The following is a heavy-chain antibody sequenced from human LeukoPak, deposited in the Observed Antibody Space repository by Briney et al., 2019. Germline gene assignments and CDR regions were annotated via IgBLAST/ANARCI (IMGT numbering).Heavy chain of an antibody. D-gene: IGHD3-16*02. J-gene: IGHJ4*02. Sequence: PGRSLRLSCAASGFTFADYATHCDRQAPGKGLEWVSAIRWNRGNIGYADSVKGRFTISRDNAKNSLYLQMNSLRAEDTALYYCARDTRLYVWGSYRSPAGIKWGQGTLVSVSS. CDR1: GFTFADYA. CDR3: ARDTRLYVWGSYRSPAGIK. V-gene: IGHV3-9*01. CDR2: IRWNRGNI.